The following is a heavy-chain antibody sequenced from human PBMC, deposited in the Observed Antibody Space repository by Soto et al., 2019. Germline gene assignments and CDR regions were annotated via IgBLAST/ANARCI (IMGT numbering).Heavy chain of an antibody. V-gene: IGHV1-2*02. J-gene: IGHJ5*02. Sequence: GASVKVSCKASGYTFTVYYMHWVRQAPGQGLEWMGWINPNSGGTNYAQKFQGRVTMTRDTSISTAYLELSRLRSDDTAVYFCASEFLYSGYDYQNTKWFDPWGQGTLVTVSS. CDR3: ASEFLYSGYDYQNTKWFDP. CDR1: GYTFTVYY. D-gene: IGHD5-12*01. CDR2: INPNSGGT.